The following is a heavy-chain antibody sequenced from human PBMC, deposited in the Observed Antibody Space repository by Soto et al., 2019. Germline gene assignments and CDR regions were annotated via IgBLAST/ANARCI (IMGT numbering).Heavy chain of an antibody. V-gene: IGHV1-69*01. J-gene: IGHJ1*01. D-gene: IGHD3-16*01. Sequence: QEQLVQSGAEVKKPGSSVKVSCKDSGGLFSSYVISWVRQAPGQGLEWMGGIIPVFGTPFYAQKFQGRVTITADESTNTAYMELSSLRSEDTAMYYCARGDSPYVWFNEFWGQGSLVTVSS. CDR2: IIPVFGTP. CDR3: ARGDSPYVWFNEF. CDR1: GGLFSSYV.